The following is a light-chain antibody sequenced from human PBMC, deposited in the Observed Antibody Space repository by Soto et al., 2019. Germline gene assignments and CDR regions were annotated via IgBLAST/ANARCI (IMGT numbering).Light chain of an antibody. Sequence: EIVLAQSPGTLSLSPGERATLSCSASQSVSSTYLAWYQQKPGQAPRLLIYGASSRATGIPDSFIGSGSGTDFTLTISRLEPEDFAVYYCQQYRSSLLTFGGGTKVDIK. J-gene: IGKJ4*01. CDR1: QSVSSTY. CDR3: QQYRSSLLT. V-gene: IGKV3-20*01. CDR2: GAS.